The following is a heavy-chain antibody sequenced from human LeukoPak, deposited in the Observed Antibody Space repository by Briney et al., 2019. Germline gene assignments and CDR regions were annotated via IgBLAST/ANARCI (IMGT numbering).Heavy chain of an antibody. Sequence: ASVKVSCKASGYTFTSYAMHWVRQAPGQRLEWMGWINAGNGNTKYSQEFQGRVTITRDTSASTACMELSSLRSEDMAVYYCARDQGTYYYDSSGYARGAFDIWGQGTMVTVSS. CDR2: INAGNGNT. D-gene: IGHD3-22*01. CDR3: ARDQGTYYYDSSGYARGAFDI. J-gene: IGHJ3*02. CDR1: GYTFTSYA. V-gene: IGHV1-3*03.